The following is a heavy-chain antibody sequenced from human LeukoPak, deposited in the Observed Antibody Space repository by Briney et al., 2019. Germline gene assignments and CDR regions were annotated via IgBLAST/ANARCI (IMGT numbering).Heavy chain of an antibody. CDR2: IYTSGST. J-gene: IGHJ5*02. D-gene: IGHD4-11*01. CDR1: GDSISSGSYY. CDR3: ARDDYSNNNWFDP. V-gene: IGHV4-61*02. Sequence: ASETLSLTCTVSGDSISSGSYYWSWIRQPAGKGLEWIGRIYTSGSTNYNPSLKSRVTISVDTSRNQFSLKLSSVTAADTAVYYCARDDYSNNNWFDPWGQGTLVTVSS.